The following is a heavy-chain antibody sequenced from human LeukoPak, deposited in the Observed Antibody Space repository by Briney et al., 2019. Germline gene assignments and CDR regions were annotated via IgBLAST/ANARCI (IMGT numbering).Heavy chain of an antibody. CDR2: IYYSGST. Sequence: SETLSLTCTVSGGSISSSSYYWGWIRQPPGKGLEWIGSIYYSGSTYYNPSLKSRVTISVDTSKNQFSLKLSSVTAADTAVYYCARDPDNYGDYRLDSWGQGTLVTVSS. D-gene: IGHD4-17*01. V-gene: IGHV4-39*02. J-gene: IGHJ4*02. CDR3: ARDPDNYGDYRLDS. CDR1: GGSISSSSYY.